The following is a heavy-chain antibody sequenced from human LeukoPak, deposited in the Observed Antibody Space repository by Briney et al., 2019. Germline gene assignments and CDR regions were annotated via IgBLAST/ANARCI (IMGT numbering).Heavy chain of an antibody. CDR3: AREFKGYSSNWHIDY. D-gene: IGHD6-13*01. J-gene: IGHJ4*02. CDR1: GGSISSYY. V-gene: IGHV4-4*07. CDR2: IYTSGST. Sequence: SETLSLTCTVSGGSISSYYWSWIRQPAGKGLEWIGRIYTSGSTNYNPSLKSRVTMSVDTSKNQFSLKLSSVTAADTAVYYCAREFKGYSSNWHIDYWGQGTLVTVSS.